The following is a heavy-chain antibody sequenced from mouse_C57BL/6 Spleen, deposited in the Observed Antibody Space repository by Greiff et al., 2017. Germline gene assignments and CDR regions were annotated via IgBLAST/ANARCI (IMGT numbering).Heavy chain of an antibody. V-gene: IGHV1-59*01. CDR3: ARGYGSSHWYFDV. Sequence: QVQLQQPGAELVRPGTSVKLSCKASGYPFTSYWMHWVKQRPGQGLEWIGVIDPSDSSPNYNQKFKGKATLTVDTSSSTAYMQLSSLTSEDSSVYYCARGYGSSHWYFDVWGTGATGTVSS. D-gene: IGHD1-1*01. J-gene: IGHJ1*03. CDR2: IDPSDSSP. CDR1: GYPFTSYW.